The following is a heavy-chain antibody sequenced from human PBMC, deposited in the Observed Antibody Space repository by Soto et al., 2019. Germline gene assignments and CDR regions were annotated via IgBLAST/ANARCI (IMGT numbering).Heavy chain of an antibody. V-gene: IGHV3-23*01. D-gene: IGHD2-2*01. Sequence: GGSLRLSCAASGFTFSSYAMSWVRQAPGKGLEWVSAISGSDDSTYYAATVKGRFTISRDNSKNTLYLQMNSLRAEDTAVYYCAKDPAGDPGRYLDYWGQGTLVTVSS. CDR3: AKDPAGDPGRYLDY. J-gene: IGHJ4*02. CDR2: ISGSDDST. CDR1: GFTFSSYA.